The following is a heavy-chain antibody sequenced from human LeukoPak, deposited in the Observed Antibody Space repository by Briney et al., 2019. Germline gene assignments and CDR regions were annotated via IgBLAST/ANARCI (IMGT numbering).Heavy chain of an antibody. Sequence: GGSLRLSCAASGFTFSNAWMSWVRQSPGKGLEWVGRIKSKTDGGTTDYAAPVNGRITISRDDSKNTLYLQMNSLRAEDTAVYYCARLSEVRGVIQYYYYMDVWGKGTTVTISS. CDR3: ARLSEVRGVIQYYYYMDV. CDR1: GFTFSNAW. D-gene: IGHD3-10*01. J-gene: IGHJ6*03. CDR2: IKSKTDGGTT. V-gene: IGHV3-15*01.